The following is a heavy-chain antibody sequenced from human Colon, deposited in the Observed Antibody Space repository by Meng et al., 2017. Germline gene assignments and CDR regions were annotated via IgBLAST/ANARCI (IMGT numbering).Heavy chain of an antibody. CDR3: TRDGPSLYYYGSGSYEVSAFDI. V-gene: IGHV3-49*03. CDR2: IRSKAYGGTT. CDR1: GFTFGDYA. Sequence: GGSLRLSCTASGFTFGDYAMSWFRQAPGKGLEWVGFIRSKAYGGTTEYAASVKGRFTISRDESKSIAYLQMNSLKTEDTAVYYCTRDGPSLYYYGSGSYEVSAFDIWGQGTMVTVSS. D-gene: IGHD3-10*01. J-gene: IGHJ3*02.